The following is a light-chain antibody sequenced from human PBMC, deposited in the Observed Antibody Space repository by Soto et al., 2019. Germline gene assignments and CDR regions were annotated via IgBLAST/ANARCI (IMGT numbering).Light chain of an antibody. J-gene: IGLJ1*01. Sequence: QSVLTQPRSVSGSPGQSVTVSCIGTSSDVGDYNSVSWYQQHPGKAPKLMIYDVSKRPSGVPDRFSGSKSGNTASLTISGHQAEDEAEYYCCSYVGGYSYVFGIGTKVTVL. CDR1: SSDVGDYNS. CDR2: DVS. CDR3: CSYVGGYSYV. V-gene: IGLV2-11*01.